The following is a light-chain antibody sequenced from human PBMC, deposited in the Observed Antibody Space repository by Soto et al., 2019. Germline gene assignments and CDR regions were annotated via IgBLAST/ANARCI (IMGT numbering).Light chain of an antibody. V-gene: IGLV2-14*01. CDR3: SSYTISSTVV. Sequence: QSALTQPASVSGSPGQSITISCTGTSSDIGGYNYVSWYQQHPGKAPKLMIYDVTNRPSGVSNRFSGSKSGDTASLTISGLLTEDEGDYYCSSYTISSTVVFGGGTKLTVL. CDR1: SSDIGGYNY. CDR2: DVT. J-gene: IGLJ2*01.